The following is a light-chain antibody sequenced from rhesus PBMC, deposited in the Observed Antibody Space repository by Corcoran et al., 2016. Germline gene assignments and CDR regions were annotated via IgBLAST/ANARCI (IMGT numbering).Light chain of an antibody. J-gene: IGKJ4*01. Sequence: EIVMTQSPATLSLSPGERATLSCRASQSVSSYVAWYQQKPEQAPRLLIYGASTRATGIPDSVSGSGAGADFTLIISSLEPEDVGVYYCQQYNNWNTFGGGTKVEIK. CDR1: QSVSSY. CDR2: GAS. CDR3: QQYNNWNT. V-gene: IGKV3S9*01.